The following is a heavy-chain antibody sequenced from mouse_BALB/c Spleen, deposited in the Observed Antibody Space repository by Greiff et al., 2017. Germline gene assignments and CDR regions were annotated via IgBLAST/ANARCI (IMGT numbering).Heavy chain of an antibody. Sequence: EVPLVESGGGLVKPGGSLKLSCAASGFAFSSYDMSWVRQTPEKRLEWVAYISSGGGSTYYPDTVKGRFTISRDNAKNTLYLQMSSLKSEDTAMYYCARPYYGNYGGGYYAMDYWGQGTSVTVSS. D-gene: IGHD2-10*01. CDR3: ARPYYGNYGGGYYAMDY. V-gene: IGHV5-12-1*01. J-gene: IGHJ4*01. CDR1: GFAFSSYD. CDR2: ISSGGGST.